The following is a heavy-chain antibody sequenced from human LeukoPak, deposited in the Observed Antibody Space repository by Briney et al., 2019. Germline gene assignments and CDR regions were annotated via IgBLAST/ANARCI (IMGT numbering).Heavy chain of an antibody. D-gene: IGHD1-26*01. CDR3: ARVLGATAEGDY. J-gene: IGHJ4*02. V-gene: IGHV3-30-3*01. Sequence: GGSLRLSCAASGLTFSSYAMHWVRQAPGKGLEWVAVISYDGSNKYYADSVKGRFTISRDNSKNTLYLQMNSLRAEDTAVYYCARVLGATAEGDYWGQGTLVTVSS. CDR2: ISYDGSNK. CDR1: GLTFSSYA.